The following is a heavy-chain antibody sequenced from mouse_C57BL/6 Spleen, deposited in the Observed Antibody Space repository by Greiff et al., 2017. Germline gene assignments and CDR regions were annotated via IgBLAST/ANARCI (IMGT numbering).Heavy chain of an antibody. CDR1: GFTFSSYA. CDR3: TRDNGYYSYYFDY. J-gene: IGHJ2*01. D-gene: IGHD2-3*01. Sequence: EVKLVESGEGLVKPGGSLKLSCAASGFTFSSYAMSWVRQTPEKRLEWVAYISSGGDYIYYADTVKGRFTISRDNARNTLYLQMSSLKSEDTAMYYCTRDNGYYSYYFDYWGQGTTLTVSS. CDR2: ISSGGDYI. V-gene: IGHV5-9-1*02.